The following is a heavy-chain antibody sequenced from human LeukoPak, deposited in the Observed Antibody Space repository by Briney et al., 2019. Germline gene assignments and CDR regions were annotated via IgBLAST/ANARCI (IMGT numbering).Heavy chain of an antibody. Sequence: GGSLRLSCAASGFTFSSYWMSWVRQAPGKGLEWVANIKQDGSEKYYVDSVKGRFTISRDNAKNSLYLQMNSLRAEDTAVYYCASTATGTGIAAAGNDYWGQGTLVTVSS. CDR3: ASTATGTGIAAAGNDY. CDR1: GFTFSSYW. J-gene: IGHJ4*02. CDR2: IKQDGSEK. D-gene: IGHD6-13*01. V-gene: IGHV3-7*03.